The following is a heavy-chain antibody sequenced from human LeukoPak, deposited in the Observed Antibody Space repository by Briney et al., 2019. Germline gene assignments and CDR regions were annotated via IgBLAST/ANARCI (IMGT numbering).Heavy chain of an antibody. CDR2: ISAYNGNT. V-gene: IGHV1-18*01. CDR1: GYTFTSYA. J-gene: IGHJ5*02. CDR3: ARVWITGANWFDP. Sequence: ASVKVSCKASGYTFTSYAMNWVRQAPGQGLEWMGWISAYNGNTNYAQKLQGRVTMTTDTSTSTAYMELRSLRSDDTAVYYCARVWITGANWFDPWGQGTLVTVSS. D-gene: IGHD1-20*01.